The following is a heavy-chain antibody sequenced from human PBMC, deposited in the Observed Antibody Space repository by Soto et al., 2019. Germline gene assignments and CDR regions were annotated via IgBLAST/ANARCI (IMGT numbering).Heavy chain of an antibody. V-gene: IGHV3-48*02. J-gene: IGHJ6*02. CDR1: GFTFSSYS. Sequence: GGSLRLSCAASGFTFSSYSMNWVRQAPGKGLEWVSYISSSSSTIYYADSVKGRFTISRDNAKNSLYLQMNSLRDEDTAVYYCATDTNDFWSGYYTVDRYYYYGMDVWGQGTTVTVSS. D-gene: IGHD3-3*01. CDR2: ISSSSSTI. CDR3: ATDTNDFWSGYYTVDRYYYYGMDV.